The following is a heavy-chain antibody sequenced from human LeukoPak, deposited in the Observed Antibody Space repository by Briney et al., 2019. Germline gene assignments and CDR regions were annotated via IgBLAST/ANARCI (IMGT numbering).Heavy chain of an antibody. CDR1: GESISSGDYD. D-gene: IGHD5-12*01. CDR3: AREDMVATILDY. CDR2: IDDTGRT. V-gene: IGHV4-30-4*08. Sequence: SSQTLSLTCTVSGESISSGDYDWTWIRQPPGKGPEWIGHIDDTGRTFYNPSLKSRVTISVDTSKNQFSLELTSVTAADTAVYYCAREDMVATILDYWGQGILVTVAP. J-gene: IGHJ4*02.